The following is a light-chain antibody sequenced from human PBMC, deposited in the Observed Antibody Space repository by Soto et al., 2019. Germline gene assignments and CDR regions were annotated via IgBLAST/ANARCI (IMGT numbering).Light chain of an antibody. Sequence: DIQMTQSPSTLSASVGDRVTITCRASQSISSWLAWYQQKTGKAPKLLIYDASSLESGVPSRFSGSGSGTEFTLTISSLQPDDFATYYCQQYNSSPYTFGQGTKLEIK. J-gene: IGKJ2*01. V-gene: IGKV1-5*01. CDR3: QQYNSSPYT. CDR2: DAS. CDR1: QSISSW.